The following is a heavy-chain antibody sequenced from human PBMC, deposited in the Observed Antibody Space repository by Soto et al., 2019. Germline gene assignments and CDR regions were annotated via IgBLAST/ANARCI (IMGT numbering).Heavy chain of an antibody. D-gene: IGHD1-26*01. Sequence: LSRTCAVSVDSLSIGVYYWSWIRQHPGKGLEWIGYIYYSGSNYYNPSFKRRVTISVDQSKKKLSLKLSSATDADMPVYYCARFYARGSSKGPIDYWGQGTLVTVSS. V-gene: IGHV4-31*11. CDR1: VDSLSIGVYY. CDR3: ARFYARGSSKGPIDY. J-gene: IGHJ4*02. CDR2: IYYSGSN.